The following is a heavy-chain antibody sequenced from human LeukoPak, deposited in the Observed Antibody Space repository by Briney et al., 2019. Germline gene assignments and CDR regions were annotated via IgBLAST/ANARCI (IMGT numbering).Heavy chain of an antibody. Sequence: PGGSLRLSCAASGFTFSSYAMHWVRQAPGKGREWVAVISYDGSNKYYADSVKGRFTISRDNSKNTLYLQMNSLRAEDTAVYYCARDAKRITIFGVVIRPRGNYMDVWGKGTTVTVSS. J-gene: IGHJ6*03. CDR1: GFTFSSYA. CDR3: ARDAKRITIFGVVIRPRGNYMDV. CDR2: ISYDGSNK. V-gene: IGHV3-30*04. D-gene: IGHD3-3*01.